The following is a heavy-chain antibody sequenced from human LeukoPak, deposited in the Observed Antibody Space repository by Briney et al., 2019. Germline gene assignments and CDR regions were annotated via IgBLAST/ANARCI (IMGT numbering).Heavy chain of an antibody. CDR2: IIPIFGTA. V-gene: IGHV1-69*05. CDR3: ARGGRKRITMVLPHFDY. D-gene: IGHD3-10*01. Sequence: ASVKVPCKASGGTFSSYAISWVRQAPGQGLEWMGGIIPIFGTANYAQKFQGRVTITTDESTSTAYMELSSLRSEDTAVCYCARGGRKRITMVLPHFDYWGQGTLVTVSS. J-gene: IGHJ4*02. CDR1: GGTFSSYA.